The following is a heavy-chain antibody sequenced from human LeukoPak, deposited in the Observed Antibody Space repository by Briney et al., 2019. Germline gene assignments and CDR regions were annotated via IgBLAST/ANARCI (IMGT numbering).Heavy chain of an antibody. V-gene: IGHV3-64*01. J-gene: IGHJ5*02. CDR2: MSGDGRST. CDR3: ARISIVAPGMDL. CDR1: GFTLSNYV. D-gene: IGHD6-13*01. Sequence: GGSLRLSCAASGFTLSNYVIHWVRQAPGKGLEYVSTMSGDGRSTYYANSVKGRFSISRDNSKNTLYLQMGSLRPEDMAVYYCARISIVAPGMDLWGQGTLVTVSS.